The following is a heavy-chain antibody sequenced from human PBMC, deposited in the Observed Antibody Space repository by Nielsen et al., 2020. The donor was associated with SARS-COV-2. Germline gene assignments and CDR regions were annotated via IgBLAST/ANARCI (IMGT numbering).Heavy chain of an antibody. CDR2: IDPSDSYT. Sequence: VRQMPGKGLEWMGRIDPSDSYTNYSPSFQGHVTISADKSISTAYLQWSSLKASDTAMYYCARSMRGPYYMDVWGQGTTVTVSS. CDR3: ARSMRGPYYMDV. D-gene: IGHD3-10*01. J-gene: IGHJ6*03. V-gene: IGHV5-10-1*01.